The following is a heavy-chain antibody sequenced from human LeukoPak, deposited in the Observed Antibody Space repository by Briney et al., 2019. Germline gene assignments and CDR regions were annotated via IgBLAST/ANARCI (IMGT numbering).Heavy chain of an antibody. J-gene: IGHJ4*02. CDR1: GFTFSRYW. D-gene: IGHD4-23*01. CDR2: LKQDGSAK. CDR3: ATSADSPGNS. V-gene: IGHV3-7*01. Sequence: GGSLRLSCVASGFTFSRYWMSWVRQAPGKGLEWVANLKQDGSAKYYVDSVKGQFTISRDNAKNSLYLQMTNVRAEDTAVYYCATSADSPGNSWGQGTLITVSS.